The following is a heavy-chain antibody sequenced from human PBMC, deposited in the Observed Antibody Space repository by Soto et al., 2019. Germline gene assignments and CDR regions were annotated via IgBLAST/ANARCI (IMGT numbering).Heavy chain of an antibody. CDR1: GFTFSSYG. J-gene: IGHJ3*02. D-gene: IGHD3-22*01. CDR2: ISSSSSTI. CDR3: AREYYYDSSGGPDAFDI. V-gene: IGHV3-48*02. Sequence: GGSLRLSCAASGFTFSSYGMNWVRQAPGKGLEWVSYISSSSSTIYYADSVKGRFTISRDNAKNSLYLQMNSLRDEDTAVYYCAREYYYDSSGGPDAFDIWGQGTMVTVSS.